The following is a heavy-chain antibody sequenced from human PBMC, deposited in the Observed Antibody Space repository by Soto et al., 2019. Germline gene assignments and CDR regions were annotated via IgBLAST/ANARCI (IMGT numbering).Heavy chain of an antibody. CDR3: ARGEQYSGRIFDY. CDR2: TYYRSKLYN. CDR1: GDSVSSNSAA. D-gene: IGHD1-26*01. Sequence: SQTLSLTCGISGDSVSSNSAAWNWLRQSPSRGLEWLGRTYYRSKLYNDYAVSVESRITINPDTSKNHFSLQLNFVTPEDTAVYFCARGEQYSGRIFDYWGQGTLVTVSS. V-gene: IGHV6-1*01. J-gene: IGHJ4*02.